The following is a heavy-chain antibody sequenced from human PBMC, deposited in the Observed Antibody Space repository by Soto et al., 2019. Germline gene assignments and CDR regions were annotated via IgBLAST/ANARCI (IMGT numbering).Heavy chain of an antibody. V-gene: IGHV1-3*01. CDR3: ARSIVVVTALDY. J-gene: IGHJ4*02. Sequence: RASVKVSCKASGYTFTSYAMHWVRQAPGQRLEWMGWINAGNGNTTYSQKFQGRVTITRDTSASTAYMELSSLRSEDTAVYYCARSIVVVTALDYWGQGTLVTVSS. D-gene: IGHD2-21*02. CDR2: INAGNGNT. CDR1: GYTFTSYA.